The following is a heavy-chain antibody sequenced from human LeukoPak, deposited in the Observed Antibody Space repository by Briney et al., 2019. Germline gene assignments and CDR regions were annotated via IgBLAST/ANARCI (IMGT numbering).Heavy chain of an antibody. V-gene: IGHV1-2*02. J-gene: IGHJ6*03. CDR3: ATSPAGLKGYYYMDV. CDR1: GYTFTNYG. Sequence: GASVKVSCKASGYTFTNYGIHWVRQAPGQGLEWMGWINPNSGGTNYAQKFQGRVTMTRDTSISTAYMELSRLRSDDTAVYYCATSPAGLKGYYYMDVWGKGTTVTVSS. D-gene: IGHD6-13*01. CDR2: INPNSGGT.